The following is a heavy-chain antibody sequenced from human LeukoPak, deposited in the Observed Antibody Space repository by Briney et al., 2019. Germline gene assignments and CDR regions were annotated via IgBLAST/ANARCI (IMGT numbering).Heavy chain of an antibody. J-gene: IGHJ4*02. CDR1: GFTFDGYG. D-gene: IGHD3-9*01. V-gene: IGHV3-9*01. CDR2: ITWNSDDM. Sequence: GGSLRLSCAASGFTFDGYGMYWVRQAPGKGLEWVSGITWNSDDMAYADSVKGRFTISRDNAKNCLYLQMNSLRVEDTALYYCTKVTDWRTGFDYWGQGTLVTVSS. CDR3: TKVTDWRTGFDY.